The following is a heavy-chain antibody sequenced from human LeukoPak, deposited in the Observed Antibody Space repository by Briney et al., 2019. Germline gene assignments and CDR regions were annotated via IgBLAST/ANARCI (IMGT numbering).Heavy chain of an antibody. V-gene: IGHV3-64*01. CDR1: GFTSRSYD. CDR3: ARDRSKDDAFAI. Sequence: GGSQTLSCAASGFTSRSYDTHWVRQAPGKGLELVSTISSDGGSTYYANSVKGRFTISRDNSKNTLSLQMGSRRAEDMAVYYCARDRSKDDAFAIWGAGGMGTVSS. J-gene: IGHJ3*02. D-gene: IGHD4-11*01. CDR2: ISSDGGST.